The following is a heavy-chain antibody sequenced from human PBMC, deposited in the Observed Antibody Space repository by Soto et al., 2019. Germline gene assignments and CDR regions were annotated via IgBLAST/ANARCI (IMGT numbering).Heavy chain of an antibody. D-gene: IGHD3-16*02. CDR3: AKSPLAADYDYVWGSYRLGGTPYFDY. V-gene: IGHV3-23*01. Sequence: GGSLRLSCAASGFTFSSYAMSWVRQAPGKGLEWVSAISGSGGSTYYADSVKGRFTISRGNSKNTLYLQMNSLRAEDTAVYYCAKSPLAADYDYVWGSYRLGGTPYFDYWGQGTLVTVSS. J-gene: IGHJ4*02. CDR1: GFTFSSYA. CDR2: ISGSGGST.